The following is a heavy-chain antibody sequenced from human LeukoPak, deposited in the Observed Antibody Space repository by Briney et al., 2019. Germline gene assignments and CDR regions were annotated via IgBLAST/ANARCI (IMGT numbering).Heavy chain of an antibody. CDR3: AKAPSYQLLLPDYYYGMDV. Sequence: HPGGSLRLSCAASGFTFSSFGMHWVRQAPGKGLEWVAVIWYDGSDKKYADSVKGRFTISRDNSKNTLYLQMNSLRAEDTAVYYCAKAPSYQLLLPDYYYGMDVWGQGTTVTVSS. J-gene: IGHJ6*02. CDR2: IWYDGSDK. D-gene: IGHD2-2*01. CDR1: GFTFSSFG. V-gene: IGHV3-30*02.